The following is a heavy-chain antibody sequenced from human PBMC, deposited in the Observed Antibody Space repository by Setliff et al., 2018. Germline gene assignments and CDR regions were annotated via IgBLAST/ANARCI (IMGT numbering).Heavy chain of an antibody. J-gene: IGHJ4*02. CDR2: INTNTGNP. Sequence: ASVKVSCKASGYTFTSYGISWVRQAPGQGLEWMGWINTNTGNPTYDQGFTGRFVFSLDTSVSTAYLQISSLKAEDTAVYYCARDTGGFLSSGYSYYFDYWGQGTLVTVSS. V-gene: IGHV7-4-1*02. D-gene: IGHD3-22*01. CDR3: ARDTGGFLSSGYSYYFDY. CDR1: GYTFTSYG.